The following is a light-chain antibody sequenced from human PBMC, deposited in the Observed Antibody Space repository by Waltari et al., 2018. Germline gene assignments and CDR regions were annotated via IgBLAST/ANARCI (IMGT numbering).Light chain of an antibody. CDR3: CSHAGSTIYVV. CDR2: EAN. Sequence: QSALTQPASVSGSPGPSITISCTGTSSDVGSYNLFSWYQPHPGKAPKLIIFEANKRPSGVSDRFSGSKSGNTASLTISGLQAEDEADYYCCSHAGSTIYVVFGGGTKLTVL. CDR1: SSDVGSYNL. V-gene: IGLV2-23*01. J-gene: IGLJ2*01.